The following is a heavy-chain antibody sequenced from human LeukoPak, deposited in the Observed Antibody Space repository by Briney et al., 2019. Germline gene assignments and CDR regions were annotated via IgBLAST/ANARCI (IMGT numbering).Heavy chain of an antibody. Sequence: GGSLRLSCTASGFAFDEHGMSWVRQVPGKGLEWVSGINWSGGSTGYADPLRGRFTISRDNVKNSLYLQMDSLRAEDTALYYCARAPITSPFYFDYWGQGILVTVSS. CDR2: INWSGGST. V-gene: IGHV3-20*04. D-gene: IGHD2-2*01. J-gene: IGHJ4*02. CDR3: ARAPITSPFYFDY. CDR1: GFAFDEHG.